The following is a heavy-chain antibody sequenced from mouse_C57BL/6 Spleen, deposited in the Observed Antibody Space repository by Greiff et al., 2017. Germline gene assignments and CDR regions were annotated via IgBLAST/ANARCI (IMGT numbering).Heavy chain of an antibody. CDR2: IYPRSGNT. CDR3: AGGGYDYDPLYWYFDV. V-gene: IGHV1-81*01. D-gene: IGHD2-4*01. Sequence: VQLQQSGAELARPGASVKLSCKASGYTFTSYGISWVKQRTGQGLEWIGAIYPRSGNTYYNEKFKGKATLTADKSSSTAYMELRSLTSEDSAVYFCAGGGYDYDPLYWYFDVWGTGTTVTVSS. CDR1: GYTFTSYG. J-gene: IGHJ1*03.